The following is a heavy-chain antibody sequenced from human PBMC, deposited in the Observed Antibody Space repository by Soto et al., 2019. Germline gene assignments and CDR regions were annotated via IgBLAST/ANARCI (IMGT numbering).Heavy chain of an antibody. CDR3: ARGRVTMVRGNWFDP. Sequence: SETLSLTCAVSGYSISSSNWWGWIRQPPGKGLEWIGYIYYSGSTNYNPSLKSRVTISVDTSKNQFSPKLSSVTAADTAVYYCARGRVTMVRGNWFDPWGPGTLVTVSS. D-gene: IGHD3-10*01. CDR1: GYSISSSNW. CDR2: IYYSGST. J-gene: IGHJ5*02. V-gene: IGHV4-28*03.